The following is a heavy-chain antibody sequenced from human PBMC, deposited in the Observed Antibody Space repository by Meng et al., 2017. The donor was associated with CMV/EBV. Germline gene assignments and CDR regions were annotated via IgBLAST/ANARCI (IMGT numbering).Heavy chain of an antibody. D-gene: IGHD2-8*01. Sequence: QVLVWWSGRGVVPPGGSLGLSCAASGFAFSSLAMHWVRQPPGKGLEWVSFIAHDGRAKTYTESGKGRFTISRDDSENTVYLEMNSLRVEDTAVYYCAKDLYYSFDYWGQGTLVTVSS. J-gene: IGHJ4*02. CDR2: IAHDGRAK. CDR3: AKDLYYSFDY. CDR1: GFAFSSLA. V-gene: IGHV3-30*02.